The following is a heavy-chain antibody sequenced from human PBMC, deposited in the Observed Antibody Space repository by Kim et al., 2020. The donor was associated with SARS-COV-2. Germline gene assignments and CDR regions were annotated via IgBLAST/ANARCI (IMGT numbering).Heavy chain of an antibody. CDR2: IRNSSSNK. Sequence: GGSLRLSCAASGFTFSDYYMSWVRQAPGKGLEWVAYIRNSSSNKYYADSVKGRFTISRDNSKNTLYLQMNSLRAEDTAVYYCAKASGQRLLSWLPMLWG. V-gene: IGHV3-11*06. J-gene: IGHJ6*01. D-gene: IGHD3-3*01. CDR1: GFTFSDYY. CDR3: AKASGQRLLSWLPML.